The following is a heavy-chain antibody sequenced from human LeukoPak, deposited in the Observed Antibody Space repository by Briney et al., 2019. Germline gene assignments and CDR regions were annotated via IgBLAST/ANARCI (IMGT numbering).Heavy chain of an antibody. V-gene: IGHV3-20*04. J-gene: IGHJ4*02. Sequence: AGGSLRLSCAASGFTFDDYGMSWVRQAPGKGLEWVSGINWNGGSTGYADSVKGRFTISRDNAKNSLYLQMNSLRAEDTAFYYCARGTPYYDFWSGYYREDYWAQGTLVTVSS. D-gene: IGHD3-3*01. CDR2: INWNGGST. CDR3: ARGTPYYDFWSGYYREDY. CDR1: GFTFDDYG.